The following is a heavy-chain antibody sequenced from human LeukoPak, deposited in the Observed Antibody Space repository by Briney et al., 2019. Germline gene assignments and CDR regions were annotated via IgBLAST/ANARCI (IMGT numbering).Heavy chain of an antibody. CDR3: ARPRDNRYFDWLSFDY. J-gene: IGHJ4*02. CDR1: GYSFTTYW. Sequence: GESLKISCRASGYSFTTYWIGWVRQMPGKGLEWMGIIYPGDSDTRYSPSFQGQVTISADKSISTAYLQWSSLKASDTAIYYCARPRDNRYFDWLSFDYWGQGTLVTVSS. D-gene: IGHD3-9*01. CDR2: IYPGDSDT. V-gene: IGHV5-51*01.